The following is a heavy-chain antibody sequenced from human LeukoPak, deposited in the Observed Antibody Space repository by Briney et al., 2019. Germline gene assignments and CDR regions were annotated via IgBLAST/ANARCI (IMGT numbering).Heavy chain of an antibody. CDR2: IYHSGST. D-gene: IGHD2-15*01. V-gene: IGHV4-30-2*01. CDR3: ARALAYCSGGSCTRGYNWFDP. CDR1: GGSISSGGYS. Sequence: SQTLSLTCAVSGGSISSGGYSWSWIRQPPGKGLEWIGYIYHSGSTHYNPSLKSRVTISVDTSMNQFSLKLSFVTTADTAVYYCARALAYCSGGSCTRGYNWFDPWGQGTLVTVPS. J-gene: IGHJ5*02.